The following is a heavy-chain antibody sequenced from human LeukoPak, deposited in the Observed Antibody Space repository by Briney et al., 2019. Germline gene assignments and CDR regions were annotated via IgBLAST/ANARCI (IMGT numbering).Heavy chain of an antibody. Sequence: SETLSLTCAVYGGSFSGYYWSWIRQPPGKGLEWIGEINHSGSTNYNPSLKSRVTISVDTSKNQFSLKLSSVTAADTAVYYCARRVITVTTRGDAFDIWGQGTMVTVSS. D-gene: IGHD4-17*01. CDR3: ARRVITVTTRGDAFDI. CDR1: GGSFSGYY. V-gene: IGHV4-34*01. CDR2: INHSGST. J-gene: IGHJ3*02.